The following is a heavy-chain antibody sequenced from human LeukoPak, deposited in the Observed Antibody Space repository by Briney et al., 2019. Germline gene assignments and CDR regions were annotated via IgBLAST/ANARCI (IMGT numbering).Heavy chain of an antibody. J-gene: IGHJ4*02. CDR3: SRENGAFSPFGY. Sequence: SGTLSLTCGVSGGSITSTNWWSWGRQPPGQGLEWIGEISLSGLTNYNPSLKRRVTMALDKSKNHLSLNLTSVTAADTAVYYCSRENGAFSPFGYWGQGTLVTVPS. V-gene: IGHV4-4*02. CDR1: GGSITSTNW. D-gene: IGHD2-8*01. CDR2: ISLSGLT.